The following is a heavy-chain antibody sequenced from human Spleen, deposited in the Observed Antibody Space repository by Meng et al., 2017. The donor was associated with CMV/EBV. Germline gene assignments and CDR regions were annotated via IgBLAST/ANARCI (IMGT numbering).Heavy chain of an antibody. D-gene: IGHD4-23*01. CDR2: IYPNTGVT. J-gene: IGHJ5*02. Sequence: TFTGYYIHWVRQAPGQGLEWMGWIYPNTGVTTYAQKFQGRVTMTRDTSISTVYMELSRLRSADTAVYYCALSKSRGRWYEDDNWFDPWGRGTLVTVSS. CDR3: ALSKSRGRWYEDDNWFDP. CDR1: TFTGYY. V-gene: IGHV1-2*02.